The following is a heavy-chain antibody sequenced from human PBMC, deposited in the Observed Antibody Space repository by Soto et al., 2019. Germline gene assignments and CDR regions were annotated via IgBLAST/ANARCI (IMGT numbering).Heavy chain of an antibody. CDR3: ALRGVQLWYYGMDV. CDR1: GGSFSGYY. CDR2: INHSGST. J-gene: IGHJ6*02. D-gene: IGHD5-18*01. Sequence: SETLSLTCAVYGGSFSGYYWSWIRQPPGKGLEWIGEINHSGSTNYNPSLNSRVTISVDTSKNQFSLKLSSVTAADTAVHYCALRGVQLWYYGMDVWGQGTTVTVSS. V-gene: IGHV4-34*01.